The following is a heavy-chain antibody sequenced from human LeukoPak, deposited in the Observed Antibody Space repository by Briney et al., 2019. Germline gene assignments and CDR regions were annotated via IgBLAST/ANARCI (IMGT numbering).Heavy chain of an antibody. D-gene: IGHD5-18*01. V-gene: IGHV3-23*01. CDR3: AKLGYNYGSGYED. J-gene: IGHJ4*02. CDR1: GFTFSSHA. CDR2: ISASGRTT. Sequence: PGGSLRLSCAASGFTFSSHAMSWVRQAPGKGLEWVSGISASGRTTYYADSVKGRFTISRDNSKNTLYVQMNSLRAEDTAVYYCAKLGYNYGSGYEDWGRGTLVTVSS.